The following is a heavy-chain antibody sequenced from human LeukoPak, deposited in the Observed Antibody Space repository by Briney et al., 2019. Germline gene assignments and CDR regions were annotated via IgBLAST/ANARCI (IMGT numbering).Heavy chain of an antibody. J-gene: IGHJ4*02. Sequence: ASVKVSCKASGYTFASYDINWVRQATGQGLEWMGWVNPNSGNTGYAQTFQGRVTMTRNTSISTAYMELSSLRSEDTAVYYCARGRFRWELEIRDFDYGGQGTLVTVSS. CDR3: ARGRFRWELEIRDFDY. D-gene: IGHD1-26*01. CDR2: VNPNSGNT. CDR1: GYTFASYD. V-gene: IGHV1-8*01.